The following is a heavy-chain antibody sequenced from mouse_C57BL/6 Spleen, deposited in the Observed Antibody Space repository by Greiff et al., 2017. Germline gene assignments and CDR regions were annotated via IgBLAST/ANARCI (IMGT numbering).Heavy chain of an antibody. J-gene: IGHJ4*01. D-gene: IGHD1-1*01. CDR2: ISSGGDYI. CDR1: GFTFSSYA. V-gene: IGHV5-9-1*02. CDR3: TRDRGSSYAMDY. Sequence: EVKVVESGEGLVKPGGSLKLSCAASGFTFSSYAMSWVRQTPEKRLEWVAYISSGGDYIYYADTVKGRFTISRDNARNTLYLQMSSLKSEDTAMYYCTRDRGSSYAMDYWGQGTSVTVSS.